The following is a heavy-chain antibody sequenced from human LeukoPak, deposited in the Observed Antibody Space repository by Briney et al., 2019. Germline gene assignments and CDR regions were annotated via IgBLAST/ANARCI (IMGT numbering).Heavy chain of an antibody. CDR1: GGSISSGSYY. D-gene: IGHD6-19*01. J-gene: IGHJ6*03. CDR3: ARGTDGGWYKFMGYYYYYYMDV. V-gene: IGHV4-61*02. CDR2: IYTSGST. Sequence: KPSQTLSLTCTVSGGSISSGSYYWSWIRQPAGKGLEWIGRIYTSGSTNYNPSLKSRVTISVDTSKNQFSLKLSSVTAADAAVYYCARGTDGGWYKFMGYYYYYYMDVWGKGTTVTVSS.